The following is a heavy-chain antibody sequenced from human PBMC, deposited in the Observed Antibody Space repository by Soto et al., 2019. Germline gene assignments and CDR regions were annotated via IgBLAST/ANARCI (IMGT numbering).Heavy chain of an antibody. CDR2: ISYDGSNK. D-gene: IGHD3-22*01. CDR1: GSTFRSFG. V-gene: IGHV3-30*18. Sequence: QVQLVESGGGVVQPGRSLRLSCAASGSTFRSFGMHWVRQAPGTGLEWVAAISYDGSNKNYVDSVKGRFTISRDNSDNTLYLQMNSLIAEDTAVYYCAKDTYYHDSTGYYVFDYWGQGTLVSVSS. CDR3: AKDTYYHDSTGYYVFDY. J-gene: IGHJ4*02.